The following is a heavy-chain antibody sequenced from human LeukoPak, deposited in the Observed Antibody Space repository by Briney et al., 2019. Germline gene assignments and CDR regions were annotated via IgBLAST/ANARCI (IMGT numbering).Heavy chain of an antibody. Sequence: GGSLRLSCAASGFTFSSYSMNWVRQAPGKGLEWVSSIGSSSSYIYYADSVKGRFTISRDNAKTSLYLQMNSLRAEDTAVYYCARSNYDSSGYYIAPTPGFDYWGQGTLVTVSS. D-gene: IGHD3-22*01. J-gene: IGHJ4*02. CDR1: GFTFSSYS. CDR3: ARSNYDSSGYYIAPTPGFDY. V-gene: IGHV3-21*01. CDR2: IGSSSSYI.